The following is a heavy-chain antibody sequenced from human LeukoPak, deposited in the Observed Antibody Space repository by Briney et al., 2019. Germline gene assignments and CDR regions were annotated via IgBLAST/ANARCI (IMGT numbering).Heavy chain of an antibody. CDR2: IHSSGST. CDR3: ASDSSGYYYVH. V-gene: IGHV4-59*12. J-gene: IGHJ4*02. CDR1: GGSINSDY. D-gene: IGHD3-22*01. Sequence: SETLSLTCSVSGGSINSDYWSWIRQPPGKGLEWIGYIHSSGSTNYNPSLKSRVTISVDTSKNHFSLKLSSVTAADTAVYYCASDSSGYYYVHWGQGTLVTVSS.